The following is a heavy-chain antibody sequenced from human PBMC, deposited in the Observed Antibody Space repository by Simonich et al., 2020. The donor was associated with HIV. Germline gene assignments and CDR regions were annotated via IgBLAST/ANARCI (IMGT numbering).Heavy chain of an antibody. CDR2: RLSDGSNI. Sequence: QVQLVESGGGVVQPGRSLRLSCAASGFTFSYYGMHWVRQAPGTGLEWVAVRLSDGSNIYDGDAVKGRFTIARDNSNNTLYLQMNSLRAEDTAVYYCARGLHINSWYWYFDLWGRGTLVTVSS. J-gene: IGHJ2*01. CDR1: GFTFSYYG. D-gene: IGHD6-13*01. CDR3: ARGLHINSWYWYFDL. V-gene: IGHV3-33*01.